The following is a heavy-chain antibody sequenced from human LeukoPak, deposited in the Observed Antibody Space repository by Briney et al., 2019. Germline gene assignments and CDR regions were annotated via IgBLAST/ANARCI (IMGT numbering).Heavy chain of an antibody. V-gene: IGHV3-30*02. D-gene: IGHD6-19*01. CDR2: IRYDGSNK. J-gene: IGHJ6*03. CDR1: GFTFSSYG. Sequence: GGSLRLSCAASGFTFSSYGMHWVRQAPGKGLEWVAFIRYDGSNKYYADSVKGRFTISRDNSKNTLYLQMNSLRAEDTAVYYCAKGGEWLVSSAFYYYYMDVWGKGTTVTISS. CDR3: AKGGEWLVSSAFYYYYMDV.